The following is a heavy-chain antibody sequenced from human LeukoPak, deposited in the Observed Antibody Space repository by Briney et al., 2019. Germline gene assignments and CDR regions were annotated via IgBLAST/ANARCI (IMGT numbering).Heavy chain of an antibody. CDR3: TTYVWGSYRYHY. J-gene: IGHJ4*02. CDR1: GFTFSSYA. CDR2: IKSKTDGGTT. V-gene: IGHV3-15*01. D-gene: IGHD3-16*02. Sequence: GGSLRLSCAASGFTFSSYAMSRVRQAPGKGLEWVGRIKSKTDGGTTDYAAPVKGRFTISRDDSKNTLYLQMNSLKTEDTAVYYCTTYVWGSYRYHYWGQGTLVTVSS.